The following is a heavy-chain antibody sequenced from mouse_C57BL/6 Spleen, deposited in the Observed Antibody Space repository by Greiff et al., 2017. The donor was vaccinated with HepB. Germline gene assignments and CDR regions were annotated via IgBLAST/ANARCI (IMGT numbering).Heavy chain of an antibody. V-gene: IGHV5-12*01. CDR3: ARGGILGGYFDV. J-gene: IGHJ1*03. CDR1: GFTFSDYY. CDR2: ISNGGGST. D-gene: IGHD3-3*01. Sequence: EVKLVESGGGLVQPGGSLKLSCAASGFTFSDYYMYWVRQTPEKRLEWVAYISNGGGSTYYPDTVKGRFTISRDNAKNTLYLQMSRLKSEDTAMYYCARGGILGGYFDVWGTGTTVTVSS.